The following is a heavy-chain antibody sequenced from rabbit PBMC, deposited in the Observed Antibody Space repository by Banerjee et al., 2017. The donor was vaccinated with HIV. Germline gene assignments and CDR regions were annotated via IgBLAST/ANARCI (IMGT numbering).Heavy chain of an antibody. CDR3: ARWVSGSDYGDL. CDR1: GFSFSSGFY. Sequence: QEQLEESGGDLVKPEGSLTLTCTASGFSFSSGFYVCWVRQAPGKGLEWIACIYGERGGSTYYASWAKGRFTISKTSSTTVTLQMTSLTAADTATYFCARWVSGSDYGDLWGPGTLVTVS. D-gene: IGHD1-1*01. V-gene: IGHV1S45*01. J-gene: IGHJ6*01. CDR2: IYGERGGST.